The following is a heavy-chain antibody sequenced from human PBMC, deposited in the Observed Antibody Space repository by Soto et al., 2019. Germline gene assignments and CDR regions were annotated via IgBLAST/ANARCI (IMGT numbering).Heavy chain of an antibody. CDR1: GFTFSSYS. V-gene: IGHV3-48*04. J-gene: IGHJ4*02. D-gene: IGHD1-26*01. CDR3: ARDIPKGASYLDS. Sequence: PGGSLRLSCAASGFTFSSYSMNWVRQAPGKGLEWVSYISSSSSTIYYADSVKGRFTISRDNAMKSLNLQMNSLRVEDTAVYYCARDIPKGASYLDSWGQGTLVTVSS. CDR2: ISSSSSTI.